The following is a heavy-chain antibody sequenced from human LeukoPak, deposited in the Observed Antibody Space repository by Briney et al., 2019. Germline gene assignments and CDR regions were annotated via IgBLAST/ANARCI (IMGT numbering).Heavy chain of an antibody. Sequence: GGSLRLSCAASGFTFRNYWMSWVRQAPGKGLEWVSVIGGSGGNIHYADSVKGRFTISRDNSKNTVYLQMNSLRDEDTAVYFCAKSLSSGWLYYFDYWGQGTLVTVSS. CDR3: AKSLSSGWLYYFDY. CDR1: GFTFRNYW. D-gene: IGHD6-19*01. J-gene: IGHJ4*02. CDR2: IGGSGGNI. V-gene: IGHV3-23*01.